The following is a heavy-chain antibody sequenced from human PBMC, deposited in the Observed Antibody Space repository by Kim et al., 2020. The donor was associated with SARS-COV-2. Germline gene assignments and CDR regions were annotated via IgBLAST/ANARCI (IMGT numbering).Heavy chain of an antibody. V-gene: IGHV3-74*01. Sequence: GGSLRLSCAASGLTFSNHWMHWVRQAPGKGLMWVSRINVDETRTAYADSVMGRFTISRDNAKNMLFLQMNSLRAEDTAIYYCARDRLGGRPAFDYWGQGT. CDR3: ARDRLGGRPAFDY. CDR1: GLTFSNHW. CDR2: INVDETRT. D-gene: IGHD3-16*01. J-gene: IGHJ4*02.